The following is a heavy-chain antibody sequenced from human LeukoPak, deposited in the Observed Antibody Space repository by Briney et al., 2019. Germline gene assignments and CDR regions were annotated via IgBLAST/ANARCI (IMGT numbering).Heavy chain of an antibody. CDR2: IYTSGST. CDR3: ARQYFGSGKYYYAMDV. CDR1: GGSINNYY. D-gene: IGHD3-10*01. V-gene: IGHV4-4*07. J-gene: IGHJ6*02. Sequence: KTSETLSLTCTVSGGSINNYYWSWLRQPAGKGLEWIGRIYTSGSTTYSPSLKSRVTMSVDTSKNQFSLQLSSVTAADTAVYYCARQYFGSGKYYYAMDVWGQGTTVTVSS.